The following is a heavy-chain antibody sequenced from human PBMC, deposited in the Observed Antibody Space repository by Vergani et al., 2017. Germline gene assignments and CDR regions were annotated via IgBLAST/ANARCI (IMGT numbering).Heavy chain of an antibody. D-gene: IGHD1-7*01. CDR1: GFSLNTRGVS. Sequence: QITLKESGPTLVKPTQTLTLTCTFSGFSLNTRGVSVAWLRQPPGKALDWLALIYWNDDQHYSPSLDNRVTITKDTSKKQVVLTMTNKDYVDTGAYYCVYRKTASATTECFCSFYYNNHMDVWGKGTTVTGSS. J-gene: IGHJ6*03. CDR3: VYRKTASATTECFCSFYYNNHMDV. V-gene: IGHV2-5*04. CDR2: IYWNDDQ.